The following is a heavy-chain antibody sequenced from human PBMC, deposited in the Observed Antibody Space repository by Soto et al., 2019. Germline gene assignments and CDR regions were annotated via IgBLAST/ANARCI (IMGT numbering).Heavy chain of an antibody. V-gene: IGHV1-69*04. CDR2: IIPILGIA. CDR1: GYTFTSYA. D-gene: IGHD4-17*01. J-gene: IGHJ6*02. CDR3: ARRYGDYTPYYYYYGMDV. Sequence: SVKVSCKASGYTFTSYAMHWVRQAPGQGLEWMGRIIPILGIANYAQKFQGRVTITADKSTSTAYMELSSLRSEDTAVYYCARRYGDYTPYYYYYGMDVWGQGTTVTVSS.